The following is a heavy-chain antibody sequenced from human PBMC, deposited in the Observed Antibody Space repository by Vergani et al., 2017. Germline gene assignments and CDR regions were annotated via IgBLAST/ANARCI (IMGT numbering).Heavy chain of an antibody. CDR1: GFTFSSYA. D-gene: IGHD6-6*01. CDR2: ISGSGGST. Sequence: EVQLLESGGGLVQPGGSLRLSSAASGFTFSSYAMSWVRQAPGKGLEWVSAISGSGGSTYYADSVKGRFTISRDNSKNTLYLQMNSLRAEDTAVYYCAKVGSSSSGNYYYYMDVWGKGTTVTVSS. J-gene: IGHJ6*03. CDR3: AKVGSSSSGNYYYYMDV. V-gene: IGHV3-23*01.